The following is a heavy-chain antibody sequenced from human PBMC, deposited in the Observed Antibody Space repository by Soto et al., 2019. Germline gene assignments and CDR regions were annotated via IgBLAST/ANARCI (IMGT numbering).Heavy chain of an antibody. CDR2: ISNSFSEGNT. CDR3: AKVFSPEGGNYFDH. V-gene: IGHV3-23*01. CDR1: GFTFRNYA. J-gene: IGHJ4*02. Sequence: VGSLRLSCAASGFTFRNYAMDWVRQAPGKGLEWVSAISNSFSEGNTHYADSVKGRFTISRDNDKNTVFLEMNSLTVEDTAVYYCAKVFSPEGGNYFDHWGLGTLVTVSS.